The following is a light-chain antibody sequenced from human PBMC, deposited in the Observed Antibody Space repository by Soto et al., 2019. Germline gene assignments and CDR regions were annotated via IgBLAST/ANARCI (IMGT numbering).Light chain of an antibody. V-gene: IGKV3-11*01. J-gene: IGKJ4*01. CDR1: QSVSSY. Sequence: EIVLTQSPATLSLSPGERATLSCRASQSVSSYLAWYQQKPGQAPRLLIYDASNRATGIPARFSGSGSGTDFTLTIISLEPEDFAVYYCQQRSNCPPSLTCGGGTKVEIK. CDR2: DAS. CDR3: QQRSNCPPSLT.